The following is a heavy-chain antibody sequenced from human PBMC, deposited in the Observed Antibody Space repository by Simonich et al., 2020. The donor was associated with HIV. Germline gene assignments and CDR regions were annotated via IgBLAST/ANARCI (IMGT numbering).Heavy chain of an antibody. CDR2: IYPGDSET. CDR1: GYSFTSYG. V-gene: IGHV5-51*03. D-gene: IGHD6-19*01. CDR3: VRRLAVAGTYWYFDL. Sequence: EVQLVQSGAEVKKPGESLKISCKGSGYSFTSYGIGWGRQMPGKGLEWMGRIYPGDSETRYSPSFQGQVTISADKSISTAYLQWSSLKASDTAMYYCVRRLAVAGTYWYFDLWGRGTLVTVSS. J-gene: IGHJ2*01.